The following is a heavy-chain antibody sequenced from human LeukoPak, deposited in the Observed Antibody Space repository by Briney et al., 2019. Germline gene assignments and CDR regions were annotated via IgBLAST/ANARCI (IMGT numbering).Heavy chain of an antibody. D-gene: IGHD6-13*01. J-gene: IGHJ1*01. V-gene: IGHV3-7*01. CDR1: GFTFSSYW. CDR2: IKQDGSEK. Sequence: PGGSLRLSCAASGFTFSSYWMSWVRQAPGKGLEWVANIKQDGSEKYYVDSVKGRFTISRDNAKNSLYLQMNSLRAEDTAVYYCARGGLSAAATVPNAEYFQHWGQGTLVTVSS. CDR3: ARGGLSAAATVPNAEYFQH.